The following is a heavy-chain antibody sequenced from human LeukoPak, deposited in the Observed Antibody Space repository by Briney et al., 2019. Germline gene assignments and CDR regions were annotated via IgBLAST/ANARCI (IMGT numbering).Heavy chain of an antibody. D-gene: IGHD1-26*01. J-gene: IGHJ4*02. Sequence: ASVKVSCKPSGYNFNDYYIHWVRQAPAQGLECMGCINPNNGVTTYGQMFRGRATMTRDTSISTAYMELFSLTSDDTALYYCAREIDQVGKAKDYWGQGTLVTVSS. CDR3: AREIDQVGKAKDY. CDR1: GYNFNDYY. V-gene: IGHV1-2*02. CDR2: INPNNGVT.